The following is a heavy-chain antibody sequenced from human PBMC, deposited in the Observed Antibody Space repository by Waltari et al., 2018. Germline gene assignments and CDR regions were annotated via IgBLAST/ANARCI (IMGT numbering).Heavy chain of an antibody. Sequence: EVQLLESGGGLVQPGGSLRLSCAASGFTFSSYAMSWVRQAPGKGLEWVSAISGSGGSTYYADSVKGRFTISRDNSKNTLYLQMNSLRAEDTAVYYWAKSRGALRYFDWLSPFDYWGQGTLVTVSS. CDR1: GFTFSSYA. J-gene: IGHJ4*02. D-gene: IGHD3-9*01. V-gene: IGHV3-23*01. CDR2: ISGSGGST. CDR3: AKSRGALRYFDWLSPFDY.